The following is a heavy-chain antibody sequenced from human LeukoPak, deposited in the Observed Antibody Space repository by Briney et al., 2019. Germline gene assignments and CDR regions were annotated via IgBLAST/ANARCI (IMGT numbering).Heavy chain of an antibody. CDR3: AKDSYSAYDSDAFDI. D-gene: IGHD5-12*01. Sequence: GGSLRLSCAASGFTFSSYAMSWVRQAPGKGLEWVSGISRSGGSTYYADSVKGRFTISRDNSKNTLYLQMNSLRAEDTAVYYCAKDSYSAYDSDAFDIWGQGTMVTVSS. V-gene: IGHV3-23*01. CDR1: GFTFSSYA. J-gene: IGHJ3*02. CDR2: ISRSGGST.